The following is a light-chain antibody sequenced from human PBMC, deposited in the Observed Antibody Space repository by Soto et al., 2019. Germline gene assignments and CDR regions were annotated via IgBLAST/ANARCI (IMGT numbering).Light chain of an antibody. J-gene: IGKJ1*01. CDR1: QSISSS. CDR2: GAS. Sequence: MVLTQSPSSVAESQGERVALSCSASQSISSSLAWYQQKPGQTPRLLIYGASTRATGTPAKFSGSGSGPEFTLTISSLQSEDFAVYYCQQYDNWPRTFGQGGKVDIK. CDR3: QQYDNWPRT. V-gene: IGKV3-15*01.